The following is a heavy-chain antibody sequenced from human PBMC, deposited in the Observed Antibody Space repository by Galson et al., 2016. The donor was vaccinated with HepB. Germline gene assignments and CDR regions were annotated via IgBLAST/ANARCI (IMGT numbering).Heavy chain of an antibody. CDR1: GFTFSTYS. D-gene: IGHD4-11*01. J-gene: IGHJ4*02. Sequence: SLRLSCAASGFTFSTYSMNWVRQAPGKGLEWVSSISTSSSYIYHADSVKGRFTISRDNAKNSLYLQMNSLRGDDTAIYHCARNLFSGADYSVDYWGQGTLVTASS. CDR3: ARNLFSGADYSVDY. V-gene: IGHV3-21*01. CDR2: ISTSSSYI.